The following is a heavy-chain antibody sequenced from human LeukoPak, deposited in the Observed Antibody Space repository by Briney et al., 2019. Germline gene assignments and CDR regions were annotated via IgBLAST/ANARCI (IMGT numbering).Heavy chain of an antibody. CDR1: GYSFPSYW. D-gene: IGHD4-17*01. Sequence: PGESLKISCKVSGYSFPSYWITWVRQVPGKGLEWMGRIAPSDSYTNYNPSFEGHVTMSVEKSITTVYLQWSSLKASDTAMYYCARHKTVTLSRYYYYGMDVWGQGTTVTVSS. V-gene: IGHV5-10-1*01. J-gene: IGHJ6*02. CDR2: IAPSDSYT. CDR3: ARHKTVTLSRYYYYGMDV.